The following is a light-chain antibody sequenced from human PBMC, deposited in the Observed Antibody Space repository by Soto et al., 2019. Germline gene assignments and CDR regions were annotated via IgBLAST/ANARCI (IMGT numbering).Light chain of an antibody. Sequence: QSALTQPPSASGSPGQSVTISCTGTSSDVGGYNYVSWYQQHPGRAPKLMIYEVSQRPSGVPDRFSGSKSGNTASLTVSGLQAEDEADYYCSSYAGINNHVFGTGTKLTVL. CDR1: SSDVGGYNY. CDR3: SSYAGINNHV. J-gene: IGLJ1*01. CDR2: EVS. V-gene: IGLV2-8*01.